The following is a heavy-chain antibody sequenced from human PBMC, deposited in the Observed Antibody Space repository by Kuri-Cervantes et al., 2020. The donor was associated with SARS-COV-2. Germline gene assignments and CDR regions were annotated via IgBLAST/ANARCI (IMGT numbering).Heavy chain of an antibody. V-gene: IGHV3-23*01. Sequence: GESLKISCAASGFTFSNAWMSWVRQAPGKGLEWVSAISGSGGSTYYADSVKGRFTISRDNSKNTLYLQMNSLRAEDTAVYYCAKSPPYGDPERGAFDIWGQGTMVTVSS. J-gene: IGHJ3*02. CDR1: GFTFSNAW. D-gene: IGHD4-17*01. CDR3: AKSPPYGDPERGAFDI. CDR2: ISGSGGST.